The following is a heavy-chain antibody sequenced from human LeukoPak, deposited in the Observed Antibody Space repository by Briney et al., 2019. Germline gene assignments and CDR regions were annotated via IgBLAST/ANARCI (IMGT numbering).Heavy chain of an antibody. Sequence: SVKVSCKASGGTFSSYAISWVRQAPGQGLEWMGGIIPIFGTANYAQKFQGRVTITADESTGTAYMELSSLRSEDTAVYYCAREGDYYGSGANYYYGMDVWGKGTTVTVSS. CDR1: GGTFSSYA. CDR2: IIPIFGTA. J-gene: IGHJ6*04. D-gene: IGHD3-10*01. V-gene: IGHV1-69*01. CDR3: AREGDYYGSGANYYYGMDV.